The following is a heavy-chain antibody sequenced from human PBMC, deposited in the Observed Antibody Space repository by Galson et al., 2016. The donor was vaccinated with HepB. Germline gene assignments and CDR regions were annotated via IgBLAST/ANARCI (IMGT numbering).Heavy chain of an antibody. CDR3: ARDHVVVMTASSGFDH. D-gene: IGHD2-21*02. Sequence: SLRLSCAASGFTFSNYAMSWVRQAPGKGLEWVANIKQDGSGTYYVDSVRGRFTISRDNAKKSLYLQMNSLRAEDTAVYYCARDHVVVMTASSGFDHWGQGTLVTVSS. CDR1: GFTFSNYA. J-gene: IGHJ4*02. V-gene: IGHV3-7*04. CDR2: IKQDGSGT.